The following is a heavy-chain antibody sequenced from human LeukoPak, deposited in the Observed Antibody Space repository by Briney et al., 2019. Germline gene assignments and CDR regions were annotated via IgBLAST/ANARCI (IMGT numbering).Heavy chain of an antibody. Sequence: ASVKVSCKASGFTFTSSAMQWVRQARGQRLEWIGWIVVGSGNTNYAQKLQGRVTMTTGTSTSTAYMELRSLRSDDTAVYYCARCSYDCSSTSCYGPRYYYYYYMDVWGKGTTVTVSS. CDR1: GFTFTSSA. V-gene: IGHV1-58*02. D-gene: IGHD2-2*01. CDR3: ARCSYDCSSTSCYGPRYYYYYYMDV. J-gene: IGHJ6*03. CDR2: IVVGSGNT.